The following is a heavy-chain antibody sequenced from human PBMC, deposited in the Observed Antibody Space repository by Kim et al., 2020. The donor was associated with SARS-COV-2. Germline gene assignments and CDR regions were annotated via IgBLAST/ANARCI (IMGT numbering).Heavy chain of an antibody. J-gene: IGHJ2*01. CDR1: GYTFTSYA. CDR3: PVQGRYYGSGSYWYFDL. D-gene: IGHD3-10*01. CDR2: INTNTGNP. V-gene: IGHV7-4-1*02. Sequence: ASVKVSCKASGYTFTSYAMNWVRQAPGQGLEWMGWINTNTGNPTYAQGFTGRFVFSLDTSVSTAYLQISSLKAEDTAVYYCPVQGRYYGSGSYWYFDLWGRGTLVTVSS.